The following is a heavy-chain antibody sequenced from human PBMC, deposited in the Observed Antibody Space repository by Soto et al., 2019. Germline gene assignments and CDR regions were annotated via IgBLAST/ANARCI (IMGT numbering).Heavy chain of an antibody. V-gene: IGHV4-39*01. CDR3: ARHFVAVVIKGWGY. J-gene: IGHJ4*02. D-gene: IGHD3-22*01. CDR2: TYYNGNA. CDR1: GASIDRSNYY. Sequence: LSLTCTVSGASIDRSNYYWDWIRQPPGKGLEWIGTTYYNGNAYYNPSLKSRVTMSVDTSKNQFSLKLISVTAADTAVYYCARHFVAVVIKGWGYWGQGTLVTVSS.